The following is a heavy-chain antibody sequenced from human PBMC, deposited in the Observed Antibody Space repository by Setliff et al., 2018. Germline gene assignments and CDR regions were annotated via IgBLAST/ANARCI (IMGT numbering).Heavy chain of an antibody. D-gene: IGHD6-19*01. J-gene: IGHJ6*03. Sequence: SETLSLTCAVYGGSFSGYYWSWIRQPPGKRLEWIGHIYIGGSANYNPSLKSRVTMSIDTSKNQFSLKLNSVTAADMAVYYCAREQWLDPPGYYYMGVWAKGTTVTSP. CDR1: GGSFSGYY. V-gene: IGHV4-59*10. CDR2: IYIGGSA. CDR3: AREQWLDPPGYYYMGV.